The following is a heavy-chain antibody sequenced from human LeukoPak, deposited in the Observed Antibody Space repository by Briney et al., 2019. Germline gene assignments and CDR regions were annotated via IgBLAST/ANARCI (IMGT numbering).Heavy chain of an antibody. CDR1: GYYFSSYE. CDR3: GRGDYSSSWYLDH. CDR2: ISTSGSTI. V-gene: IGHV3-48*03. D-gene: IGHD6-13*01. J-gene: IGHJ4*02. Sequence: PGGSLRLSCAASGYYFSSYEMIWVRQAPGKGLEWISYISTSGSTIYYGDSVEGRFTISRDNAKNSLYLQMNSLRAEDTAVYYCGRGDYSSSWYLDHWGQGTLVTVSS.